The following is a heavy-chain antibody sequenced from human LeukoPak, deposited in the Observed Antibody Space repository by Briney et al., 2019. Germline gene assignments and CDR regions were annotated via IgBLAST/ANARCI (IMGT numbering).Heavy chain of an antibody. CDR3: ARGWEAAAGNTYYFDY. D-gene: IGHD6-13*01. V-gene: IGHV4-34*01. CDR2: INHSGST. Sequence: PSETLSLTCAVYGGSFSGYYWSWIRQPPGKGLEWIGEINHSGSTNYNPSLKSRVTISVDTSKNQFSLKLSSVTAADTAVYYCARGWEAAAGNTYYFDYWGQGTLVTVSS. J-gene: IGHJ4*02. CDR1: GGSFSGYY.